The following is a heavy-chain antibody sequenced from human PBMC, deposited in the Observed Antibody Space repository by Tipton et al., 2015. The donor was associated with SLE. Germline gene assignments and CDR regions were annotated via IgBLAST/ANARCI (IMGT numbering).Heavy chain of an antibody. Sequence: TLSLTCTVSGGSMSSYYWSWIRQSPGRGLEWIAYIYYSESNTESTNYNPSLKSRLTISGDTSKNQFSLKLTSVTAADTAVYYCARDRLGGPFDYWGQGSLVTVSS. D-gene: IGHD1-26*01. CDR3: ARDRLGGPFDY. CDR1: GGSMSSYY. V-gene: IGHV4-59*01. J-gene: IGHJ4*02. CDR2: IYYSESNTEST.